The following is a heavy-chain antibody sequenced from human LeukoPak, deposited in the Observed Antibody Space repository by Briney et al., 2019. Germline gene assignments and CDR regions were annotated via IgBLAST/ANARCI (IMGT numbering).Heavy chain of an antibody. Sequence: SETLSLTCTVSGGSLSSYYWSWIRQPPGKGLEWIGYIYYSGSTNYNPSLKSRVTISVDTSKNQFSLKLSSVTAADTAVYYCARDLEGRNWFDPWGQGTLVTVSS. D-gene: IGHD3-10*01. CDR3: ARDLEGRNWFDP. V-gene: IGHV4-59*01. CDR1: GGSLSSYY. CDR2: IYYSGST. J-gene: IGHJ5*02.